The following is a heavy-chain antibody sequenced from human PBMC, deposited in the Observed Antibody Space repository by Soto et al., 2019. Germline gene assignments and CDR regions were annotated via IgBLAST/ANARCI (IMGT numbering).Heavy chain of an antibody. CDR2: IYHSGST. CDR3: ARVWTTVTNWFDP. V-gene: IGHV4-4*02. D-gene: IGHD4-17*01. Sequence: PSETLSLTCAASGGSINSSNWWSWVRQPPGKGLEWIGEIYHSGSTNYNPSLKSRVTISVDKSKNQFSLKLSSVTAADTAVYYCARVWTTVTNWFDPWGQGTLVTVSS. CDR1: GGSINSSNW. J-gene: IGHJ5*01.